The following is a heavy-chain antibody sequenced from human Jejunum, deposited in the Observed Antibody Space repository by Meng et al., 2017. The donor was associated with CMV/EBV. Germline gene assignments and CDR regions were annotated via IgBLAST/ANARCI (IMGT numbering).Heavy chain of an antibody. J-gene: IGHJ3*02. CDR2: INWNGDSS. Sequence: GFIFDEYAMFWVRQAPGKGLEWVAGINWNGDSSSYADSLKGRLTISRDNAKNSLYLQINSLTVEDTALYHCAKAIDSYLLRAFDIWGQGTMVTVSS. V-gene: IGHV3-20*01. CDR3: AKAIDSYLLRAFDI. D-gene: IGHD3-10*01. CDR1: GFIFDEYA.